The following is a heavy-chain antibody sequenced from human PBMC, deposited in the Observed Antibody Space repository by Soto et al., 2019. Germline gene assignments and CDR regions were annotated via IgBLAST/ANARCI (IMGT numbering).Heavy chain of an antibody. Sequence: ASVKVSCKVSGYTLTELSMHWVRQAPGRGLEWMGGFDPEDGETIYAQKFQGRVTMTEDTSTDTAYMELSSLRSEDTAVYYCATDVLSFGWAGDVWGQGTTVTVSS. J-gene: IGHJ6*02. D-gene: IGHD3-16*01. CDR2: FDPEDGET. CDR1: GYTLTELS. CDR3: ATDVLSFGWAGDV. V-gene: IGHV1-24*01.